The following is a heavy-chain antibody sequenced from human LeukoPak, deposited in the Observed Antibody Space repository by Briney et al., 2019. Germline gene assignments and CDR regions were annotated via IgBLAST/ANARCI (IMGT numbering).Heavy chain of an antibody. D-gene: IGHD1-1*01. J-gene: IGHJ3*02. CDR3: AKRWSNAIDI. CDR2: ISGSGGRT. CDR1: GFTFSTYD. V-gene: IGHV3-23*01. Sequence: PGGSLRLSCAASGFTFSTYDMNWVRQAPGKGLEWVSVISGSGGRTNHADSMKGRFTISRDNSKNTLYLQMNSLRDEDTAVYYCAKRWSNAIDIWGQGTMVTVSS.